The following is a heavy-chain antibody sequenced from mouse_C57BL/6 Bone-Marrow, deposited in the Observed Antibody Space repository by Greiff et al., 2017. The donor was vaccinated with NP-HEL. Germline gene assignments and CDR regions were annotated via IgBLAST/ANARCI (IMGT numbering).Heavy chain of an antibody. D-gene: IGHD1-1*01. Sequence: LQQPGASVKLSCKASGYTFTSYWMHWVKQRPGRGLEWIGRIDPNSGGTKYNEKFKSKATLTVDKPSSTAYMQLSSLTSEDSGVYYCARAPHYYGSSYRYFDVWGTGTTVTVSS. V-gene: IGHV1-72*01. J-gene: IGHJ1*03. CDR2: IDPNSGGT. CDR3: ARAPHYYGSSYRYFDV. CDR1: GYTFTSYW.